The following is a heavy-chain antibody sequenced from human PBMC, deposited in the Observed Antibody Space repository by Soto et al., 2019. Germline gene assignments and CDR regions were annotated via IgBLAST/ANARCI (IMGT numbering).Heavy chain of an antibody. V-gene: IGHV4-39*01. CDR1: GASISGSYYY. D-gene: IGHD1-20*01. CDR2: VFYTGFT. J-gene: IGHJ4*02. CDR3: ATSQKGYNWNYFDH. Sequence: SETLSLTCAVSGASISGSYYYWAWLRQSPGKGPEWIGSVFYTGFTSYNPSLESRVSASVDTSKSRFSLKLSAVTAADTAVYYCATSQKGYNWNYFDHWGQGALVTVSS.